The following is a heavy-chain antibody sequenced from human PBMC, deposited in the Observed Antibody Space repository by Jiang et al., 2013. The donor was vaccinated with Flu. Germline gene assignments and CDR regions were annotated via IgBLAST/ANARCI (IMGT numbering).Heavy chain of an antibody. D-gene: IGHD1-26*01. CDR1: GGSINSNSYY. Sequence: GSGLVKPSESLTLTCTVSGGSINSNSYYWGWLRQPPGKGLEWIGNIHYSGSTYYNPSLRSEVTISIDTSKNEFSLKLTSATAADTALYYCATFGKNSGTYSGYWARESGSPSP. CDR2: IHYSGST. V-gene: IGHV4-39*07. CDR3: ATFGKNSGTYSGY. J-gene: IGHJ4*02.